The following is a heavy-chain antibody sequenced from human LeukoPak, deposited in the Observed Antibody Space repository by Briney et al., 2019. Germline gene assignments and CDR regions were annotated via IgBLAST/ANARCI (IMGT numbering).Heavy chain of an antibody. CDR3: ARGSGSRNYYYYYMDV. CDR1: GFTFSRYW. V-gene: IGHV3-7*01. D-gene: IGHD1-1*01. CDR2: IKQDGSEK. Sequence: GGSLRLSCAASGFTFSRYWMSWVRQAPGKGLEWVANIKQDGSEKYYVDSVKGRFTISRDNAKNSLYLQMNSLRAEDTAVYYCARGSGSRNYYYYYMDVWGKGTTVTVSS. J-gene: IGHJ6*03.